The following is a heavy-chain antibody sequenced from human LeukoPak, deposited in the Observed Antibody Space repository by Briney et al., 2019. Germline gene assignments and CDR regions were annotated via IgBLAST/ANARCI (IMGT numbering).Heavy chain of an antibody. CDR2: INPSGGST. D-gene: IGHD3-10*01. CDR1: GYTFTSYY. CDR3: ARECGSLLWFGELFGWFDP. V-gene: IGHV1-46*01. J-gene: IGHJ5*02. Sequence: VASVKVSCKASGYTFTSYYMHWVRQAPGQGLEWMGIINPSGGSTSYAQKFQGRVTMTRDTSTSTVYMELSSLRSEDTAVYYCARECGSLLWFGELFGWFDPWGQGTLVTVSS.